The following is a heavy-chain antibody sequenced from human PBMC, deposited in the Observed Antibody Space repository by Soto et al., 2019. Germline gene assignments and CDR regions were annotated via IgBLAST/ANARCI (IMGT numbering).Heavy chain of an antibody. CDR3: AKRLLRGTTLSVLDY. J-gene: IGHJ4*02. V-gene: IGHV3-30*18. D-gene: IGHD4-17*01. CDR2: LSYDGSKE. Sequence: GGSLRLSCAASGFTFSSFGMHWVRQAPGKGLEWVALLSYDGSKEYYADSVKGRFSVSRDNSKDTLYLQMNSLRVEDTAVYFCAKRLLRGTTLSVLDYWGRGTLVTVSS. CDR1: GFTFSSFG.